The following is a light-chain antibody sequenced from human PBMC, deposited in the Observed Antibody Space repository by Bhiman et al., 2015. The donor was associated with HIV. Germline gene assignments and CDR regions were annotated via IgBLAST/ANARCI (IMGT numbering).Light chain of an antibody. V-gene: IGLV2-23*02. Sequence: QSALTQPASVSGSPGQSITISCTGTSSDVGSYNYVSWYQQQPGKAPKVLIYDVSKRPSGVSNRFSGSKSGNTASLTISGLQAEDEADYYCSSYAGHNIYVFGTATKVTVL. CDR1: SSDVGSYNY. J-gene: IGLJ1*01. CDR3: SSYAGHNIYV. CDR2: DVS.